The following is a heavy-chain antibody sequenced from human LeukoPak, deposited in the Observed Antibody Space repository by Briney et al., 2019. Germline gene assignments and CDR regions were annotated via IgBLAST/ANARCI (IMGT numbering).Heavy chain of an antibody. D-gene: IGHD2-8*01. V-gene: IGHV4-34*01. J-gene: IGHJ6*02. CDR1: GGSFSGYY. Sequence: PSETLSLTCAVYGGSFSGYYWSWIRQPPGKGLEWIGEINHSGSTNYNPSLKSRVTISVDTSKNQFSLKLSSVTAADTAVYYCARGRHCTNGVCYSRYYYYVMDVWGQGTTVTVSS. CDR3: ARGRHCTNGVCYSRYYYYVMDV. CDR2: INHSGST.